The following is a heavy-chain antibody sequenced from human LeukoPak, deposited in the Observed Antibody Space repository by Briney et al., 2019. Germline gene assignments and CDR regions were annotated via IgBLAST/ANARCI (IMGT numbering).Heavy chain of an antibody. CDR2: IYTSGST. Sequence: SETLSLTCTVSGGSISSGSYYWSWIRQPAGKGLEWIGRIYTSGSTNYNPSLKRRVTISVDTSKNQFSLKLSSVTAADTAVYYCARAGLTVTKDWGQGTLVTVSS. CDR1: GGSISSGSYY. CDR3: ARAGLTVTKD. V-gene: IGHV4-61*02. D-gene: IGHD4-11*01. J-gene: IGHJ4*02.